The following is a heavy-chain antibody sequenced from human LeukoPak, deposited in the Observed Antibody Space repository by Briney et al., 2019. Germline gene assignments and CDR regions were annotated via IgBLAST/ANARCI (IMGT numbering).Heavy chain of an antibody. CDR1: GFTXGDYD. CDR2: XRSKAHDGKT. CDR3: TRDLTLDNFWSGSLY. D-gene: IGHD3-3*01. Sequence: GGSLRLSCTASGFTXGDYDMXWVXXAPGKXLEWVGXXRSKAHDGKTGYAASVKGRFTISRDESRRIAYLQMSGLKTEDTAMYFCTRDLTLDNFWSGSLYWGRGILVTVSS. V-gene: IGHV3-49*04. J-gene: IGHJ1*01.